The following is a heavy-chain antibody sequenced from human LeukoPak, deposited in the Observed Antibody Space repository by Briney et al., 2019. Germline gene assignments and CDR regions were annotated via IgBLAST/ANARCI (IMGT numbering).Heavy chain of an antibody. J-gene: IGHJ4*02. Sequence: GGSLRPSCAVSGITLSNYGMSWVRQAPGKGLEWVAGISDSGGRTNYADSVKGRFTISRDNPKNTLILQMNSLRPEDTAVYFCAKRGVVIRVILVGFHKEAYYFDSWGQGALVTVSS. CDR2: ISDSGGRT. V-gene: IGHV3-23*01. CDR1: GITLSNYG. CDR3: AKRGVVIRVILVGFHKEAYYFDS. D-gene: IGHD3-22*01.